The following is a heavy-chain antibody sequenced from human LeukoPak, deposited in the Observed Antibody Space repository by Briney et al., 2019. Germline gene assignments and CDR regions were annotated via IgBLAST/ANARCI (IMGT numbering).Heavy chain of an antibody. CDR2: SSGTGYNM. D-gene: IGHD2-2*01. CDR3: ARSRCSDSTSCYYFFFFDS. CDR1: GYTFSAYG. Sequence: ASVKVSCKASGYTFSAYGITWVRQAPGQGLEWMAWSSGTGYNMEYAQKFQGRVTMTTDTSTSTAYVELRSLRSDDTAVYYCARSRCSDSTSCYYFFFFDSWGQGSLVTVSS. V-gene: IGHV1-18*01. J-gene: IGHJ4*02.